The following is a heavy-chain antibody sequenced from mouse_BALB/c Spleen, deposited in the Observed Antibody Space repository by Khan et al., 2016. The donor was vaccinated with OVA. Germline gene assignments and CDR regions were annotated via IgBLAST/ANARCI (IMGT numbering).Heavy chain of an antibody. CDR3: ARGSVNSWFAY. CDR2: ISPYYGDA. V-gene: IGHV1S137*01. D-gene: IGHD1-3*01. Sequence: QVQLQQSGAELVRPGVSVKISCKGSGYTFTDYAMHWVKQSHAKSLEWIGVISPYYGDADYNQKFKGKATLTVDKSSSTAYMQLASLTSEDSAVYYWARGSVNSWFAYWGQGTLVTVSA. J-gene: IGHJ3*01. CDR1: GYTFTDYA.